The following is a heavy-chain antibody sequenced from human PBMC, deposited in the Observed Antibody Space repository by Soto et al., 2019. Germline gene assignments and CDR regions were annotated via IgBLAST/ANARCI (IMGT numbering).Heavy chain of an antibody. Sequence: AMHWVRQAPGQRLEWMGWINAGNGNTKYSQKFQGRVTITRDTSASTAYMELSSLRSEDTAVYYCAKEKQLWFGEDYYYGMDVWGQGTTVTVSS. J-gene: IGHJ6*02. D-gene: IGHD5-18*01. CDR2: INAGNGNT. CDR1: A. V-gene: IGHV1-3*01. CDR3: AKEKQLWFGEDYYYGMDV.